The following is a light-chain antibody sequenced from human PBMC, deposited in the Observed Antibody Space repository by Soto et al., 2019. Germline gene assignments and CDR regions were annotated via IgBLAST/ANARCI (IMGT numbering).Light chain of an antibody. CDR1: SSDVGGY. V-gene: IGLV2-8*01. CDR2: EVT. J-gene: IGLJ3*02. Sequence: QSALTQPPSASGSPGQSVTISCTGTSSDVGGYVSWYQQHPDKAPKLMIYEVTKRHSGVPDRFSGSKSGNTASLTVSGLQAADEADYYCSSYAGTWVFGGGTKRTVL. CDR3: SSYAGTWV.